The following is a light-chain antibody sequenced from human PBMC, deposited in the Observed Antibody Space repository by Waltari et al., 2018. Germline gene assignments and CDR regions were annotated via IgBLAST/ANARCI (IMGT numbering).Light chain of an antibody. CDR3: QQRSISCT. CDR1: QSISSN. Sequence: EIVMTQSPATLSVSPGERATLSCRASQSISSNLAWYQHKPGQPPRLLVYGASTRATGFPARFSGSGSGTEFTLTISSLQSEDFAVYYCQQRSISCTFGQGTRLEI. CDR2: GAS. V-gene: IGKV3-15*01. J-gene: IGKJ2*02.